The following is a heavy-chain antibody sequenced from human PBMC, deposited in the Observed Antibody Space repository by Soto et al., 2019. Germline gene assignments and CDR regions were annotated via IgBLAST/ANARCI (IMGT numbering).Heavy chain of an antibody. CDR2: ISPIFGTA. CDR1: GCTFSSYA. J-gene: IGHJ4*02. Sequence: RASVKVSCKASGCTFSSYAIRWVRQAPGQGLEWMGGISPIFGTANYAQKFQGRVTITADESTSTAYMELSSLRSEDTAVYYCARENFGWCYYFDYWGQGTLVTVSS. D-gene: IGHD3-9*01. CDR3: ARENFGWCYYFDY. V-gene: IGHV1-69*13.